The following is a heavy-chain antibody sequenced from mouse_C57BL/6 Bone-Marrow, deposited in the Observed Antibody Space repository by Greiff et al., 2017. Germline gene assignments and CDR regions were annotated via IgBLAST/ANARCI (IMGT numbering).Heavy chain of an antibody. CDR1: GFTFSSYG. CDR2: ISSGGSYT. V-gene: IGHV5-6*01. D-gene: IGHD1-3*01. J-gene: IGHJ4*01. Sequence: EVQVVESGGDLVKPGGSLKLSCAASGFTFSSYGMSWVRQTPDKRLEWVATISSGGSYTDYPDSVKGRFTISRDNAKNTLYLQMSSLKSEDTAMYYCARQKWYYAMDYWGKGTSVTVSS. CDR3: ARQKWYYAMDY.